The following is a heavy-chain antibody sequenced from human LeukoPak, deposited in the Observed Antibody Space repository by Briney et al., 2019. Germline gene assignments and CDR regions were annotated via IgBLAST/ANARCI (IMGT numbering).Heavy chain of an antibody. Sequence: GGSLRPSCAASGFTFSSYEMNWVRQAPGKGLEWVSYISSSGSTIYYADSVKGRFTISRDNAKNSLYLQMNSLRAEDTAVYYCARARYCSSTSCYYGMDVWGQGTTVTVSS. CDR1: GFTFSSYE. CDR3: ARARYCSSTSCYYGMDV. CDR2: ISSSGSTI. J-gene: IGHJ6*02. V-gene: IGHV3-48*03. D-gene: IGHD2-2*01.